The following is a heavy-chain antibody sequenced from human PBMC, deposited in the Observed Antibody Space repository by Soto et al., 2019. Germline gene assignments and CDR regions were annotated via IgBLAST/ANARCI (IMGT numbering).Heavy chain of an antibody. CDR3: AKDHDTGSDSYFDY. J-gene: IGHJ4*02. V-gene: IGHV3-30*18. Sequence: QVQLVESGGGVVQPGRSLRLSCAASGFTFSGYGMHWVRQAPGKGLEWVAVISYDGSNKYYADSVKGRFTISRDNSKNTLYLQMNSLRAEDTAVYYCAKDHDTGSDSYFDYWGQGTLVTVSS. D-gene: IGHD3-9*01. CDR1: GFTFSGYG. CDR2: ISYDGSNK.